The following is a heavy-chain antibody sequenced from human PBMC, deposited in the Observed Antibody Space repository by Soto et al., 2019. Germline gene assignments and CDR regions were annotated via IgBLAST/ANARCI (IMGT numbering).Heavy chain of an antibody. J-gene: IGHJ4*02. Sequence: QVQLVQSGAEVKKPGASAEVSCKASGYTFTSYAVHWVRQAPGRRLEWMGWINPGNGNTKYSEKCQGRVTFTRDTSASTAYMELSSLTSEDTAVYYCARGDLNTYFDYWGQGTLVTVSS. CDR1: GYTFTSYA. CDR2: INPGNGNT. CDR3: ARGDLNTYFDY. V-gene: IGHV1-3*01.